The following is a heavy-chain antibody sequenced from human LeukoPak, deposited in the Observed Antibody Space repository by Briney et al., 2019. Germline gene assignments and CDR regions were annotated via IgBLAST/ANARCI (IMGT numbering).Heavy chain of an antibody. V-gene: IGHV3-11*01. CDR3: AREYYYGSGSYAYAMDV. J-gene: IGHJ6*02. CDR2: ISSSGNTI. Sequence: GGSLRLSCAASGFTSSDYYMSWIRQAPGKGLEWVSYISSSGNTILYADSVRGRCTISRDNAKNSVYLQMNSLRAEDTAVYYCAREYYYGSGSYAYAMDVWGQGTTLTVS. CDR1: GFTSSDYY. D-gene: IGHD3-10*01.